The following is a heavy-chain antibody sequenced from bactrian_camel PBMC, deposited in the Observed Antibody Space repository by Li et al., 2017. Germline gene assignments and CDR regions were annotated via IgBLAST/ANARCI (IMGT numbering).Heavy chain of an antibody. CDR2: IRRSGGET. V-gene: IGHV3S55*01. CDR3: GVLRDDDGY. CDR1: GHSRGSNC. J-gene: IGHJ4*01. D-gene: IGHD3*01. Sequence: VQLVESGGGSVQTGGSLRLSCVVSGHSRGSNCVGWYRLPPGRAPAEREGIAAIRRSGGETWYAGSVKGRFTISRDNAKNTLYLQLHNLETEDTAMYFCGVLRDDDGYWGQGTQVTVS.